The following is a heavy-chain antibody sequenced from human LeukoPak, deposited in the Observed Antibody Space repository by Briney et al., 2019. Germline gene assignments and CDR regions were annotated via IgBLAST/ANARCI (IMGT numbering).Heavy chain of an antibody. CDR3: ARDLVTTIVVPYDF. CDR1: GFTFSNYW. CDR2: MNQDGSHI. J-gene: IGHJ4*02. V-gene: IGHV3-7*01. D-gene: IGHD3-22*01. Sequence: PGGSLRLSCVASGFTFSNYWMSWVRQAPGKGLEWLANMNQDGSHIYYADSVKGRFTISRDNAKNSLYLQLDSLRAEATAVYYCARDLVTTIVVPYDFWGQGTLVTVSS.